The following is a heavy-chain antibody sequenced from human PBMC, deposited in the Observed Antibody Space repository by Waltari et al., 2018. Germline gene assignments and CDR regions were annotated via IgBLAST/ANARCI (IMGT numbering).Heavy chain of an antibody. CDR1: GGSISSSSYS. D-gene: IGHD1-26*01. CDR3: ASGGSYFPYYFDY. J-gene: IGHJ4*02. V-gene: IGHV4-39*01. CDR2: INYSGST. Sequence: QLQLQESGPGLVKPSETLSLTCTVSGGSISSSSYSWGWIRQPPGKGLEWIGRINYSGSTCYNPSLKSRGTISLDTSKNQFSLKLSSVTAADTAVYYCASGGSYFPYYFDYWGQGTLVTVSS.